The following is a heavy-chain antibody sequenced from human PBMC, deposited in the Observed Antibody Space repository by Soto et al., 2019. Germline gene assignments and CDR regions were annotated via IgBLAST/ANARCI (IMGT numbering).Heavy chain of an antibody. CDR3: ARTGYYYDNKGYDFDY. Sequence: GGSLRLSCAASGFTFSSYWMHWVRQAPGTGLIWVSRINTDGSGTTYADSVRGRFTISRDNAKNTVYLQMNSLRAEDTAVYYCARTGYYYDNKGYDFDYWGQGTLVTVSS. D-gene: IGHD3-22*01. J-gene: IGHJ4*02. V-gene: IGHV3-74*01. CDR2: INTDGSGT. CDR1: GFTFSSYW.